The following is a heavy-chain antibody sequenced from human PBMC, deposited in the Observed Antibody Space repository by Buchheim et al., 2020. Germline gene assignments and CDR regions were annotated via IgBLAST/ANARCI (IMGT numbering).Heavy chain of an antibody. Sequence: EVQLVESGGGLVQPGGSLRFSCAASGFTFSSYSMNWVRQAPGKGLEWGSYISSSSSTIYYADSVKGRFTISRDNAKNSLYLQMNSLRAEDTAVYYCARVMYRIAVGPSAFDIWGQGT. D-gene: IGHD6-19*01. V-gene: IGHV3-48*01. CDR3: ARVMYRIAVGPSAFDI. J-gene: IGHJ3*02. CDR2: ISSSSSTI. CDR1: GFTFSSYS.